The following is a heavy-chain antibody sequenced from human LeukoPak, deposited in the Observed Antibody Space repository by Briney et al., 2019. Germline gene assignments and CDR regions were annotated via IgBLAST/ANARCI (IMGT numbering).Heavy chain of an antibody. CDR3: AKGRTLDY. V-gene: IGHV3-23*01. J-gene: IGHJ4*02. CDR1: GFTFSTYA. Sequence: GGSLRLSCAASGFTFSTYAMSWVRQAPGKGLEWVSAISNSGSSTYCADSVKGRFTISRDTSKNTLYLQMYSLRAEDTAVYYCAKGRTLDYWGQGTLVTVSS. CDR2: ISNSGSST.